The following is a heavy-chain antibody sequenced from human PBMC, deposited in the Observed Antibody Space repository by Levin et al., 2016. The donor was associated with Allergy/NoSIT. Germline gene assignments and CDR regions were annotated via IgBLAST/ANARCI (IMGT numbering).Heavy chain of an antibody. V-gene: IGHV5-51*01. CDR2: IYPGDSDT. CDR1: GYSFTSYW. CDR3: ARLDDSSGYYSYYFDY. J-gene: IGHJ4*02. D-gene: IGHD3-22*01. Sequence: GESLKISCKGSGYSFTSYWIGWVRQMPGKGLEWMGIIYPGDSDTRYSPSFQGQVTISADKSISTAYLQWSSLKASDTAMYYCARLDDSSGYYSYYFDYWGQGTLVTVSS.